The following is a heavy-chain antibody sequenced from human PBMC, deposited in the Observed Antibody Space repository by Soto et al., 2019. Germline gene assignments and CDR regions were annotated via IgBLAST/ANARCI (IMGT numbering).Heavy chain of an antibody. CDR1: GFTFSNAW. V-gene: IGHV3-15*07. CDR2: IKSKTDGGTT. CDR3: TTTWVRCIPPETFDY. J-gene: IGHJ4*02. Sequence: WSLRLSCAASGFTFSNAWMNWVRQAPGKGLEWVGGIKSKTDGGTTDYAAPVKGRFTISRDDSKNTLYLQVNSLKTKDTAVYYCTTTWVRCIPPETFDYWGQGTLVTAS. D-gene: IGHD2-2*02.